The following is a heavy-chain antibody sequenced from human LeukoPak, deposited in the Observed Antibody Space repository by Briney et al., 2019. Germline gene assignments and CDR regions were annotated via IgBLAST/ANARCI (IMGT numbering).Heavy chain of an antibody. CDR3: ASRYFTIYTSGFDY. CDR2: VIPIFGTA. CDR1: GGTFSSYA. V-gene: IGHV1-69*01. D-gene: IGHD2/OR15-2a*01. J-gene: IGHJ4*02. Sequence: SVEVSCKASGGTFSSYAISWVRQAPGQGLEWMGGVIPIFGTANYAQKFQGRVTITADESTSTAYMELSSLRSEDTAVYYCASRYFTIYTSGFDYWGQGTLVTVSS.